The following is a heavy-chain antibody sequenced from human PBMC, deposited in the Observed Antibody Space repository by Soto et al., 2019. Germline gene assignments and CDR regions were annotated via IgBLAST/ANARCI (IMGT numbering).Heavy chain of an antibody. J-gene: IGHJ6*02. CDR1: GFTFSSYS. Sequence: GGSLRLSCAASGFTFSSYSMNWVRQAPGKGLEWVSYISSSSSTIYYADSVKGRFTISRDNAKNSLYLQMNSLRDEDTAVYYCARGAYCGGDCYSPYYYGMDVWGQGT. CDR2: ISSSSSTI. CDR3: ARGAYCGGDCYSPYYYGMDV. V-gene: IGHV3-48*02. D-gene: IGHD2-21*02.